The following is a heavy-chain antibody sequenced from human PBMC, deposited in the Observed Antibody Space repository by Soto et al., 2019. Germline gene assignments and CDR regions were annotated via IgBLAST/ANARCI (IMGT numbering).Heavy chain of an antibody. CDR1: GGSVSSGDYY. V-gene: IGHV4-61*08. D-gene: IGHD5-18*01. J-gene: IGHJ5*02. CDR2: IYYSGNT. CDR3: PRLPVDTSLIYCLGP. Sequence: SETLSLTCTASGGSVSSGDYYWSWIRQPPGKGLEWIGYIYYSGNTNYNPSLKSRVIISVDTSKNLFPLKLTSDTAADTAVYYCPRLPVDTSLIYCLGPLGQGPLVAASS.